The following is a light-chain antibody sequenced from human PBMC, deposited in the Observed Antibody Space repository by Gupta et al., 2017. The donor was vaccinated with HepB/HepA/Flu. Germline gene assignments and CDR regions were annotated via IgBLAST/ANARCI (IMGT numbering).Light chain of an antibody. Sequence: SYVLTQPPSVSVAPGKTARTTCGGNNIGTRSVHSYQQKKPGQAPVLVVYDDSNRPSGIPERFSGSNSGNTASLSISRVEAGDEADYYCQVWDSSSDHRVIFGGGTKLAVL. CDR3: QVWDSSSDHRVI. J-gene: IGLJ2*01. CDR2: DDS. V-gene: IGLV3-21*03. CDR1: NIGTRS.